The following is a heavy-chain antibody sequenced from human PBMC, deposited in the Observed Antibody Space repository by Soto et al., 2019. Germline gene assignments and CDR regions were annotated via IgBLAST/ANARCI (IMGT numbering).Heavy chain of an antibody. CDR1: GFPFGDFG. D-gene: IGHD2-2*02. CDR3: AKSPVFLSSRAKCYRYYFDY. Sequence: LRLSCTASGFPFGDFGMHWLRPAPGKGLEWVAVISHDGSDKFYADSVKARFSVSRDNSKNTLYLQMSGLRREDTALYYCAKSPVFLSSRAKCYRYYFDYWSPRSLVPFSS. V-gene: IGHV3-30*18. J-gene: IGHJ4*02. CDR2: ISHDGSDK.